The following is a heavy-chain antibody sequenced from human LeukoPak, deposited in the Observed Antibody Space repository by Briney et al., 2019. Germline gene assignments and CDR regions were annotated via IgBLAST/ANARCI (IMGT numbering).Heavy chain of an antibody. CDR1: GFTFITYA. J-gene: IGHJ5*02. V-gene: IGHV4-38-2*02. CDR2: LSDSGNSGTT. Sequence: GSLRLSCAASGFTFITYAMSWVRQAPGKGLEWIGSLSDSGNSGTTYYNPSLKSRVTMSVDTTKNQFSLRLSSVTAADTAVYYCAREAQGDDGGWFDPWGQGTLVTVSS. CDR3: AREAQGDDGGWFDP. D-gene: IGHD2-21*02.